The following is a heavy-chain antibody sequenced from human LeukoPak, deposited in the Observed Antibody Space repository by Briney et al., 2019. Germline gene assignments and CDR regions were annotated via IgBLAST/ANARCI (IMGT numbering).Heavy chain of an antibody. Sequence: GGSLRLSCTASGFTFNNAWMSWVRQAPGKGLEWVGRIKSKTDGETTDYAAPVKGRFTISRDDSKNTLYLQMNSLKTEDTAVYYCTTPLTTGPMWGQGTLVTVSS. J-gene: IGHJ4*02. CDR2: IKSKTDGETT. D-gene: IGHD4-17*01. CDR3: TTPLTTGPM. CDR1: GFTFNNAW. V-gene: IGHV3-15*01.